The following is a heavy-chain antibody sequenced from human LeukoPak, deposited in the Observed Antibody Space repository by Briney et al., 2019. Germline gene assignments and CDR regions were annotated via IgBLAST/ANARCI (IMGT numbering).Heavy chain of an antibody. CDR1: GFTFSNYG. J-gene: IGHJ3*02. V-gene: IGHV3-23*01. CDR2: ISGSGGST. D-gene: IGHD3-22*01. CDR3: AKGNTMIVVVAAFDI. Sequence: PGGSLRLSCAASGFTFSNYGMHWVRQAPGKGLEWVSAISGSGGSTYYADSVKGRFTISRDNSKNTLYLQMNSLRAEDTAVYYCAKGNTMIVVVAAFDIWGQGTMVTVSS.